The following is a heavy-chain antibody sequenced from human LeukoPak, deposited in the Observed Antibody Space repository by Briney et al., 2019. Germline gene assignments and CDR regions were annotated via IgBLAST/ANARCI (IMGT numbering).Heavy chain of an antibody. V-gene: IGHV4-39*07. CDR2: MYYRGST. Sequence: SETLSLTCTVSGGSISSSSHYWGWIRQPPGKGLEWIGSMYYRGSTYHNPSLKSRVTISVDTSKNQFSLKLSSVTAADTAVYYCARSAEVGYYYYYYYMDVWGKGTTVTVSS. CDR1: GGSISSSSHY. CDR3: ARSAEVGYYYYYYYMDV. J-gene: IGHJ6*03. D-gene: IGHD1-26*01.